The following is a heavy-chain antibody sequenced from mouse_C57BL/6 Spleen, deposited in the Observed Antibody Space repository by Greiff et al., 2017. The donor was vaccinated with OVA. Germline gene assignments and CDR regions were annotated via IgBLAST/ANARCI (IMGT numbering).Heavy chain of an antibody. CDR3: ARTPYDGYAMDY. V-gene: IGHV5-17*01. CDR2: ISSGSSTI. J-gene: IGHJ4*01. D-gene: IGHD2-3*01. Sequence: EVKLMESGGGLVKPGGSLKLSCAASGFTFSDYGMHWVRQAPEKGLEWVAYISSGSSTIYYADTVKGRFTISRDNAKNTLFLQMTSLRSEDTAMYYCARTPYDGYAMDYWGQGTSVTVSS. CDR1: GFTFSDYG.